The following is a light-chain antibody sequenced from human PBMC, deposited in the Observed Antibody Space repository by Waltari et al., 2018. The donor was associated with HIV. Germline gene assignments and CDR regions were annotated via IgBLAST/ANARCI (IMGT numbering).Light chain of an antibody. CDR1: QSVFYSSNNKNY. Sequence: DIVMTQSPDSLAVSLGERATINCKSSQSVFYSSNNKNYLAWYQQKPRQPPKLLISWASTRESGVPDRFSGSGSGTDFTLTISSLQAEDVAVYFCQQYSSVPPTFGQGTKVEIK. V-gene: IGKV4-1*01. J-gene: IGKJ1*01. CDR3: QQYSSVPPT. CDR2: WAS.